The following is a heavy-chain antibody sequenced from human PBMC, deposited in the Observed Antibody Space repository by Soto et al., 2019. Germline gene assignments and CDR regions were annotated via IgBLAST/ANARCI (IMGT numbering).Heavy chain of an antibody. D-gene: IGHD3-3*01. CDR2: ISGSGDST. CDR1: GFSFSSYA. V-gene: IGHV3-23*01. Sequence: EVQLLESGGGLVQPGGSLRLSCAASGFSFSSYAMTWVRQAPGKGLEWVSAISGSGDSTHYADSVKGRLTISRDNSKNTLSLQMNSLRAEDTAVYYCAKSASDVSSGVDYWGQGTLVTVSS. J-gene: IGHJ4*02. CDR3: AKSASDVSSGVDY.